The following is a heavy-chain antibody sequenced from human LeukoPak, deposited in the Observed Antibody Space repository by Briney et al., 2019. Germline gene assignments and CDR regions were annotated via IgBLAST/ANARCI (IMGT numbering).Heavy chain of an antibody. CDR3: ARGKVDGDDFDY. Sequence: ASVKVSCKASGYTFSDSYVHWVRQAPGQGLEWMGWIRYNSGGTNYAQKFQGRVTMTRDTSISTAYMELRRLRSDDTAVYYCARGKVDGDDFDYWGQGTLVTVSS. J-gene: IGHJ4*02. D-gene: IGHD4-17*01. CDR2: IRYNSGGT. V-gene: IGHV1-2*02. CDR1: GYTFSDSY.